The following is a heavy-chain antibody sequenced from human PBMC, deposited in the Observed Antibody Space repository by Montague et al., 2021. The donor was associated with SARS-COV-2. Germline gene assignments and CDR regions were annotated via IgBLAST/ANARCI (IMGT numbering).Heavy chain of an antibody. V-gene: IGHV6-1*01. CDR2: TYYMFKWYN. CDR1: GDSDCIDRPT. D-gene: IGHD3-9*01. CDR3: ARDLKPPVDILTGYLPYYYYMDV. Sequence: CAISGDSDCIDRPTRNSKKHTSELHLQWLGITYYMFKWYNDYAVSVKSRITINPDTSKNQFSLQLNSVTPEDTTVYYCARDLKPPVDILTGYLPYYYYMDVWGKGTTVNVSS. J-gene: IGHJ6*03.